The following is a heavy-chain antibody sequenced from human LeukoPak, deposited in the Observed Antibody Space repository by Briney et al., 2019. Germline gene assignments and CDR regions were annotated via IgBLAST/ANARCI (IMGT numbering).Heavy chain of an antibody. J-gene: IGHJ6*03. V-gene: IGHV4-59*01. CDR2: IYYSGSA. CDR3: ARGYCSGGSCYSYYYYNYMDV. Sequence: SETLSLTCTVSGGSISSYYWSWIRQPPGKGLEWIGYIYYSGSASYNPSLKSRVTISVDTSKNQSSLKVRSVTAADTAVYYCARGYCSGGSCYSYYYYNYMDVWGKGTTVTVSS. CDR1: GGSISSYY. D-gene: IGHD2-15*01.